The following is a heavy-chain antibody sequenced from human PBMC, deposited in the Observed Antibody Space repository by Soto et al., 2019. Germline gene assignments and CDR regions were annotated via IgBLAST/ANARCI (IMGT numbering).Heavy chain of an antibody. V-gene: IGHV1-2*02. Sequence: ASVKVSCKASGYTFTGYYMHWVRQAPGQGLEWMGWINPNSGGTNYAQKFQGRVTMTRDTSISTAYMELSRLRSDDTAVYYCARDLEVVAANGYLGQGTLVTVSS. J-gene: IGHJ4*02. CDR3: ARDLEVVAANGY. CDR2: INPNSGGT. CDR1: GYTFTGYY. D-gene: IGHD2-15*01.